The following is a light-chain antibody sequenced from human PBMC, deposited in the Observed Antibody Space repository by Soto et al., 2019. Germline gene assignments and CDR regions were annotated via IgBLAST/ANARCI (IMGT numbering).Light chain of an antibody. J-gene: IGKJ5*01. Sequence: PGQRATLSCMASQSVSSKLAWYQQRPGQAPRLLIYSASTRATGIPARFSGSGSGTEFTLTISSLEPEDFAVYYCQQRSNWPPITFGQGTRLEI. CDR3: QQRSNWPPIT. CDR1: QSVSSK. CDR2: SAS. V-gene: IGKV3-11*01.